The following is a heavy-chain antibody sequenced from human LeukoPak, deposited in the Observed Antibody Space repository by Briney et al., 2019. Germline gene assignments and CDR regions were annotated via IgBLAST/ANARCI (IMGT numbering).Heavy chain of an antibody. D-gene: IGHD6-19*01. V-gene: IGHV3-23*01. Sequence: GGSLRLSCAASGFTFSSYAMTWVRQAPGKGLEWVSAISGSGGSTYYADSVKGRFTISRDNSKNTLYLQMNSLRAEDTAVYYCAKDQEYSSGWYDYWGQGTLVTVSS. CDR1: GFTFSSYA. CDR3: AKDQEYSSGWYDY. CDR2: ISGSGGST. J-gene: IGHJ4*02.